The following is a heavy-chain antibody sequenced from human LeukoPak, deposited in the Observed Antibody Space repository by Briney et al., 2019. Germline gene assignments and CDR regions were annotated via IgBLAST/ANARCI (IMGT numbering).Heavy chain of an antibody. J-gene: IGHJ3*02. CDR3: ARDLADYDSSGYLDAFDI. Sequence: GASVKVSCKASGYTFTGSYMHWVRQAPGQGLEWVGWINPNSGGTHYAQKFQGRVTMTRDTSISTAYMELSRLRSDDTAVYYCARDLADYDSSGYLDAFDIWGQGTMVTVSS. CDR1: GYTFTGSY. D-gene: IGHD3-22*01. CDR2: INPNSGGT. V-gene: IGHV1-2*02.